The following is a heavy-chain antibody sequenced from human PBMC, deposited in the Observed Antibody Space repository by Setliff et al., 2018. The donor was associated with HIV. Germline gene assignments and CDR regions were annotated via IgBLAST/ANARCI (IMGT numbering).Heavy chain of an antibody. Sequence: SETRSLTCLVSAGSARERSHFWGWIRQSAGKGLPWIGSVYFNGAVYFNPSLNSRLTISVDRSKTHLSLKLSSVTAADTAVYYCARESVGGGSSVPEARLFDPWGQGMLVTVSS. CDR3: ARESVGGGSSVPEARLFDP. CDR2: VYFNGAV. D-gene: IGHD6-25*01. CDR1: AGSARERSHF. J-gene: IGHJ5*02. V-gene: IGHV4-39*02.